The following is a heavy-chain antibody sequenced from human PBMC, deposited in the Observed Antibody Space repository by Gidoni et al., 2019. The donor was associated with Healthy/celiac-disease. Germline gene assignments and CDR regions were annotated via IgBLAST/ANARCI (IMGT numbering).Heavy chain of an antibody. D-gene: IGHD1-26*01. V-gene: IGHV3-30-3*01. CDR2: ISYDGSNK. Sequence: QVQLVEAGGGVVQPGRSLRLSCAASGFTFSSYAMHWVRQAPGKGLEWVPVISYDGSNKYSADSVKGRFTISRDNSKNTLYLQMNSLRAEDTAVYYCARSQYSGSYSLGAFDIWGQGTMVTVSS. CDR3: ARSQYSGSYSLGAFDI. CDR1: GFTFSSYA. J-gene: IGHJ3*02.